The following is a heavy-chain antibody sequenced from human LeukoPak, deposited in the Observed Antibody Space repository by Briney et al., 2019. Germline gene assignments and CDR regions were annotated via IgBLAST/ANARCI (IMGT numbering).Heavy chain of an antibody. CDR3: ARMQLVLRYGMDV. CDR2: INHSGGT. J-gene: IGHJ6*02. D-gene: IGHD6-13*01. CDR1: GGSFSGYY. V-gene: IGHV4-34*01. Sequence: PSETLSLTCAVYGGSFSGYYWSWIRQPPGKGLEWIGEINHSGGTNYNPSLKSRVTISVDTSRNQFSLKLSSVTAADTAVYYCARMQLVLRYGMDVWGQGTTVTVSS.